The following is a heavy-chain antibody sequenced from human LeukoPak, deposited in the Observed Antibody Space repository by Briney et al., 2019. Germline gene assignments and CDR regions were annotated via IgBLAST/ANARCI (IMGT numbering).Heavy chain of an antibody. CDR3: ARGSRRDGPGNFDY. Sequence: ASVTVSFKASGYTFTGYYMHWVRQAPGQGLEWMGWINPNSGGTNYAQKFQGRGTMTRDTSISTAYMELSRLRSDDTAVYYCARGSRRDGPGNFDYWGQGTLVTVAS. J-gene: IGHJ4*02. CDR2: INPNSGGT. D-gene: IGHD2-2*01. CDR1: GYTFTGYY. V-gene: IGHV1-2*02.